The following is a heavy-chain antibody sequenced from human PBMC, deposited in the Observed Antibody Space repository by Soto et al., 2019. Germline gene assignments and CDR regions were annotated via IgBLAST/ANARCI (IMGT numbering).Heavy chain of an antibody. J-gene: IGHJ6*03. CDR3: ASDQEFAAAGTGPSEYYYHYYMDV. V-gene: IGHV3-33*01. D-gene: IGHD6-13*01. CDR1: GFTFSSYG. Sequence: QVQLVESGGGVVQPGRSLRLSCAASGFTFSSYGMHWVRQAAGKGLEWVAVIWYDGSNKYYADSVKGRFPISRDTSKTTLYLQMNSLRAEDTAVYYCASDQEFAAAGTGPSEYYYHYYMDVCGKGTTVTVSS. CDR2: IWYDGSNK.